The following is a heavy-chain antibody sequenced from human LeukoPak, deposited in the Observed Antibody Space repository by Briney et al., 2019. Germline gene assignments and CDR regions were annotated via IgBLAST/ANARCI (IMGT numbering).Heavy chain of an antibody. D-gene: IGHD3-3*01. Sequence: PSETLSLTCTVSGGSISSYYWSWIRQPPGKGLEWIGYIYYSGSTNYNPSLKSRVTISVDTSKNQFSLKLSSVTAADTAVYYCARALLDFWSGYYYYFDYWGQGTLVTVSS. V-gene: IGHV4-59*01. J-gene: IGHJ4*02. CDR2: IYYSGST. CDR1: GGSISSYY. CDR3: ARALLDFWSGYYYYFDY.